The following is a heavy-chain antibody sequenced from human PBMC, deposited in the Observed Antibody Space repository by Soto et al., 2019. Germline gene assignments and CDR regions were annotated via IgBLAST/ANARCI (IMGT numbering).Heavy chain of an antibody. J-gene: IGHJ4*02. CDR1: GFTFSSYA. Sequence: GGSLRLSCAASGFTFSSYAMSWVRQAPGKGLEWVSAISGSGGSTYYADSVKGRFTISRDNSKNTLYLQMNSLRAGDTAVYYCAKDDGWKVGAYVDYWGQGTLVTVSS. V-gene: IGHV3-23*01. CDR2: ISGSGGST. D-gene: IGHD1-26*01. CDR3: AKDDGWKVGAYVDY.